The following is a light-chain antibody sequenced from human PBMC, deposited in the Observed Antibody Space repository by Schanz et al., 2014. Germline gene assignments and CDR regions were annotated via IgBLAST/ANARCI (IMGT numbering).Light chain of an antibody. CDR3: RSYAGSNNFYV. V-gene: IGLV2-11*01. J-gene: IGLJ1*01. CDR1: SSDVGTYNY. Sequence: QSALTQPRSVSGSPGQSVTISCTGTSSDVGTYNYVSWYQQHPGKAPKLMIYDVSNRPSGVSNRFSGSKSGNTASLTVSGLQSEDEADYYCRSYAGSNNFYVFGTGTKLTVL. CDR2: DVS.